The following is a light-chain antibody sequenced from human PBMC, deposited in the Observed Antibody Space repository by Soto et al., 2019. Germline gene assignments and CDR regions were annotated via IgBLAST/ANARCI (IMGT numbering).Light chain of an antibody. V-gene: IGLV2-11*01. J-gene: IGLJ1*01. Sequence: LTQPRSVSGSPGQSVTISCTGTSSDVGGYNYVSWYQQHPGKAPKLMIYDVSKRPSGVPDRFSDSKSGNTASLTISGLQAEDEADFYCISYTGSSTSYVFGTGTKVTVL. CDR1: SSDVGGYNY. CDR3: ISYTGSSTSYV. CDR2: DVS.